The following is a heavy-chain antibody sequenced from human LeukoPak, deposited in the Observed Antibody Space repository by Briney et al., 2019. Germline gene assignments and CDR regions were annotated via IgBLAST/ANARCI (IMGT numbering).Heavy chain of an antibody. D-gene: IGHD3-10*01. J-gene: IGHJ3*02. CDR2: ISYDGSNK. CDR3: ARMVRGGSFDI. V-gene: IGHV3-30*03. Sequence: GGSLRLSCAASGFTFSSYGMHWVRQAPGKGLEWVAVISYDGSNKYYADSVKGRFTISRDNSKNTLYLQMNSLRAEDTAVYYCARMVRGGSFDIWGQGTMVTVSS. CDR1: GFTFSSYG.